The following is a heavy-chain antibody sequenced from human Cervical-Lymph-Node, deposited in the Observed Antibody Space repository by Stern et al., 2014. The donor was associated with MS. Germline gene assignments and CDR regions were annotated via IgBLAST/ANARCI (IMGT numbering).Heavy chain of an antibody. J-gene: IGHJ4*02. CDR1: GYTFSSYV. CDR2: INAGTGDT. V-gene: IGHV1-3*01. D-gene: IGHD6-19*01. CDR3: AREAFRSGWRVFDF. Sequence: VQLLQSGPEVRKPGASVKVSCKASGYTFSSYVMHWVRQAPGQRLEWLGWINAGTGDTQYSQKFQGRVTITRDTSASTAYMELSSLTSEDTSVYFCAREAFRSGWRVFDFWGQGTLVTVSP.